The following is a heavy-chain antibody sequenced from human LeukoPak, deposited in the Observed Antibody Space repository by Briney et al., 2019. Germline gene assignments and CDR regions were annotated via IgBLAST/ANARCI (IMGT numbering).Heavy chain of an antibody. CDR1: GFTVSSNY. J-gene: IGHJ4*02. CDR3: ARDRRDDSSMH. V-gene: IGHV3-53*01. Sequence: GGSLRLSCAASGFTVSSNYMSWVRQAPGKGLEWVSVIYSGGSTYYADSVKGRFTISRDNAKNSLYLQMNSLRAEDTAVYYCARDRRDDSSMHWGQGTLVTVSS. CDR2: IYSGGST. D-gene: IGHD3-22*01.